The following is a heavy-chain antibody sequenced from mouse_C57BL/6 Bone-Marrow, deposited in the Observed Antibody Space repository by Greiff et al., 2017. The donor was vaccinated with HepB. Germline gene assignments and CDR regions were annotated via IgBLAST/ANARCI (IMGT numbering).Heavy chain of an antibody. Sequence: VQLQQSGPGLVKPSQSLSLTCSVTGYSITSGYYWNWIRQFPGNKLEWMGYISYDGSNNYNPSLKNRISITRDTSKNQFFLKLNSVTTEDTATYYCARDPTGTWRDYAMDYWGQGTSVTVSS. D-gene: IGHD4-1*02. J-gene: IGHJ4*01. CDR3: ARDPTGTWRDYAMDY. CDR1: GYSITSGYY. CDR2: ISYDGSN. V-gene: IGHV3-6*01.